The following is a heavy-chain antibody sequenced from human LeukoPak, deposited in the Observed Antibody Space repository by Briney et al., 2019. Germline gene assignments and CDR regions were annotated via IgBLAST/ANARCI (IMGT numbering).Heavy chain of an antibody. CDR2: ISGSGGST. CDR3: AKEIVVVVAAMPTYYYYYMDV. D-gene: IGHD2-15*01. CDR1: GFTFSSYG. V-gene: IGHV3-23*01. Sequence: GGSLRPSCAASGFTFSSYGMSWVRQAPGKGLEWVSAISGSGGSTYYADSVKGRFTISRDNSKNTLYLQMNSLRAEDTAVYYCAKEIVVVVAAMPTYYYYYMDVWGKGTTVTISS. J-gene: IGHJ6*03.